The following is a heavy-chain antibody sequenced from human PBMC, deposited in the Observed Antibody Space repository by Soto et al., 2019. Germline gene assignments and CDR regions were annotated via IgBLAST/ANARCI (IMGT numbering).Heavy chain of an antibody. CDR3: ARGAGYYDSSGYYYRAFDI. D-gene: IGHD3-22*01. J-gene: IGHJ3*02. V-gene: IGHV1-69*01. CDR1: GGTFSSYA. CDR2: IIPFFGRT. Sequence: QVQLVQSGTEVKKPGSSVKVSCKASGGTFSSYAITWVRQAPGQGLEWMGGIIPFFGRTNYAQKFQGRVTITAYESTSTAYMELSSLRSEDTAVYYCARGAGYYDSSGYYYRAFDIWGQGTMVTVSS.